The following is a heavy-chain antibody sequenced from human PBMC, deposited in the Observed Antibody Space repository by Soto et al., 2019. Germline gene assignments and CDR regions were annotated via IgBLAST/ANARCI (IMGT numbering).Heavy chain of an antibody. CDR2: ISNNGAHT. V-gene: IGHV3-64*01. D-gene: IGHD6-13*01. CDR3: GSRGYGSRWPNVYMDV. Sequence: EAQLVESGGGLVQPGGSLRLSCAASGFTFSNYEMHWVRQAPGKGLEYVSGISNNGAHTDYAKSVKGRFTITRDNSENPLYLPMGSLRAEDMALYYCGSRGYGSRWPNVYMDVWGKGTTVTVSS. J-gene: IGHJ6*03. CDR1: GFTFSNYE.